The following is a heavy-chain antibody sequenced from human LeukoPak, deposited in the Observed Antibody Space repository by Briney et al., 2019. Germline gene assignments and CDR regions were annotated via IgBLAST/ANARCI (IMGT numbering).Heavy chain of an antibody. J-gene: IGHJ4*02. D-gene: IGHD3-22*01. CDR2: ISSSSSYI. V-gene: IGHV3-21*01. CDR3: ARDHYYDSSGSYDY. Sequence: PGGSLRLSCAASGFTFSSYSMNWVRQAPGKGLEWVSSISSSSSYIHYADSVKGRLTISRDNAKNSLYLQMNSLRAEDTAVYYCARDHYYDSSGSYDYWGQGTLVTVSS. CDR1: GFTFSSYS.